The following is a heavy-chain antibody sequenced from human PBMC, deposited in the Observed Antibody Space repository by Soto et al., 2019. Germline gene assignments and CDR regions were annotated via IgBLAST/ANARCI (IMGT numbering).Heavy chain of an antibody. V-gene: IGHV4-31*03. CDR3: ARDPCYGLGAVYI. Sequence: QVQLQESGPGLVMPSQTLSLTCTVSVDSISSDGYYWAWIRQHPEKGLEWIGFIYYSGSTSYNPSLKRRVTMSVDTSKTQFTLRLTSVTAADTAVYYCARDPCYGLGAVYIWGQGTMVTVSS. CDR2: IYYSGST. D-gene: IGHD2-15*01. J-gene: IGHJ3*02. CDR1: VDSISSDGYY.